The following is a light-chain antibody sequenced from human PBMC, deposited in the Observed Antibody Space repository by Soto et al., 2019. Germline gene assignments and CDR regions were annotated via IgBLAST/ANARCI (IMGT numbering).Light chain of an antibody. J-gene: IGLJ2*01. Sequence: QSALTQPASVSGSPGQSITISCIGTSSDVGAYNYVSWYQQHPGKAPKLIVYDVSNRPSGVSNRFSGSKSGNTASLTISGLQAEDEADYYCCSYTSASTLVVFGGGTQLTVL. CDR2: DVS. V-gene: IGLV2-14*03. CDR1: SSDVGAYNY. CDR3: CSYTSASTLVV.